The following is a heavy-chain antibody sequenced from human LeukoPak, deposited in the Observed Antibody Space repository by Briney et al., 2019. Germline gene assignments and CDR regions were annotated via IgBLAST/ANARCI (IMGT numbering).Heavy chain of an antibody. D-gene: IGHD3-10*01. J-gene: IGHJ4*02. V-gene: IGHV3-9*01. CDR1: GFTFDDYA. Sequence: GRSLRLSCAASGFTFDDYAMHWVRQAPGKGLEWVSGISWNSGSIGYADSVKGRFTISRDNAKNSLYLQMNSLRAEDTALYYCAKDLLETMVRGVTLDYWGQGTLVTVSS. CDR2: ISWNSGSI. CDR3: AKDLLETMVRGVTLDY.